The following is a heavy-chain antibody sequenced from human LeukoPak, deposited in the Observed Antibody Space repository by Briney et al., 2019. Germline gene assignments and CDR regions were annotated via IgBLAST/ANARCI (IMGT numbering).Heavy chain of an antibody. J-gene: IGHJ4*02. D-gene: IGHD2-15*01. Sequence: SETLFLTCAVSGGYISSYHWSRIRQPPAKGLEWIGHIYYSGSPTYNPSLKSRVTISVDASKNQFSLKLSSATAADTAVYYCVRAVGYCSGGSCYGIFDYWGQGTLVTVSS. CDR2: IYYSGSP. CDR3: VRAVGYCSGGSCYGIFDY. V-gene: IGHV4-59*13. CDR1: GGYISSYH.